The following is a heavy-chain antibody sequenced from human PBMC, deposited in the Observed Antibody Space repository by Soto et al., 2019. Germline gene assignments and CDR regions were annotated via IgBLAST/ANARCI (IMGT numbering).Heavy chain of an antibody. J-gene: IGHJ6*02. Sequence: LSLTCTVSGGSISSSSYYWGWIRQPPGKGLEWIGSIYYSGSTYYNPSLKSRVTISVDTSKNQFSLKLSSVTAADTAVYYCASLYYDSSGYYYSHYYYGMDVWGQGTTVTVSS. CDR1: GGSISSSSYY. CDR3: ASLYYDSSGYYYSHYYYGMDV. V-gene: IGHV4-39*01. D-gene: IGHD3-22*01. CDR2: IYYSGST.